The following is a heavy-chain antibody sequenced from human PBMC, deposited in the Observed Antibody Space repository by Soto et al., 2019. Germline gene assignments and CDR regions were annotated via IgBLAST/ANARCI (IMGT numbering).Heavy chain of an antibody. Sequence: ASVKVSCKASGYTFTSYGISWVRQAPGQGLEWMGWISAYNGNANYAQKLQGRVTMTTDTSTSTAYMELRSLRSDDTAVYYCATVSTYDSSGYYWDYYHGMDVWGQGTTVTVSS. CDR2: ISAYNGNA. J-gene: IGHJ6*02. V-gene: IGHV1-18*04. CDR1: GYTFTSYG. CDR3: ATVSTYDSSGYYWDYYHGMDV. D-gene: IGHD3-22*01.